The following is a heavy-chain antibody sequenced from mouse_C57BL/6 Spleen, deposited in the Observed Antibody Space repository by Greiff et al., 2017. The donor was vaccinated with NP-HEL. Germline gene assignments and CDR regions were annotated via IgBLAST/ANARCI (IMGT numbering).Heavy chain of an antibody. CDR2: IHPNSGST. Sequence: QVQLQQPGAELVKPGASVKLSCKASGYTFTSYWMHWVKQRPGQGLEWIGMIHPNSGSTNYNEKFKSKATLTVDKSSSTAYMQLSSLTSEDSAVYYCASRGYYDYGGVYYAMDYWGQGTSVTVSS. CDR3: ASRGYYDYGGVYYAMDY. CDR1: GYTFTSYW. V-gene: IGHV1-64*01. J-gene: IGHJ4*01. D-gene: IGHD2-4*01.